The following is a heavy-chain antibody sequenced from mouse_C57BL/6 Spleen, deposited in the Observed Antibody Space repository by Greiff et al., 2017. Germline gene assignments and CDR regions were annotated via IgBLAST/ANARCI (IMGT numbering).Heavy chain of an antibody. CDR2: ISDGGSYT. CDR3: ARDGDYGSHFDY. Sequence: EVQVVESGGGLVKPGGSLKLSCAASGFTFSSYAMSWVRQTPEKRLEWVATISDGGSYTYYPDNVKGRFTISRDNAKNNLYLQMSHLKSEDTAMYYCARDGDYGSHFDYWGQGTTLTVSS. V-gene: IGHV5-4*01. J-gene: IGHJ2*01. D-gene: IGHD1-1*01. CDR1: GFTFSSYA.